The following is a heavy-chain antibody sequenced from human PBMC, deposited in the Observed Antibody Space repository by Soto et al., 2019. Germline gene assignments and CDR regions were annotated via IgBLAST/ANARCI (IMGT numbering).Heavy chain of an antibody. Sequence: SETLSLTCAVSGDSISSSSYYWGWIRQPPGKGLEWIGSIYYSGSTSYNPSLKSRVTISVDTSKNQFSLKLSSVTAADTAVYYCATYSLDRHCSGATCYSYYDYWGQGTLVTVSS. J-gene: IGHJ4*02. CDR2: IYYSGST. D-gene: IGHD2-15*01. CDR3: ATYSLDRHCSGATCYSYYDY. V-gene: IGHV4-39*01. CDR1: GDSISSSSYY.